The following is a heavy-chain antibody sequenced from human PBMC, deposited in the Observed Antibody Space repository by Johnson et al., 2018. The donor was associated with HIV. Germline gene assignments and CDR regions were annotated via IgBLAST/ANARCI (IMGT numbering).Heavy chain of an antibody. D-gene: IGHD2-15*01. J-gene: IGHJ3*02. CDR2: ISYDGSNK. CDR3: ARDVGSGPAFDI. CDR1: GFTFSSYA. Sequence: QVQLVESGGGVVQPGRSLRLSCAAPGFTFSSYAMHWVRQAPGKGLEWVAVISYDGSNKYYADSVKGRFTISRDNSKNTLYLQMNSLRAEDTAVYYCARDVGSGPAFDIWGQGTMVTVSS. V-gene: IGHV3-30*04.